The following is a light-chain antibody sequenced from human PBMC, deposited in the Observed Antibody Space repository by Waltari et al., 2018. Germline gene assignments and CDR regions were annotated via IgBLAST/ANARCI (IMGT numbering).Light chain of an antibody. CDR2: AAS. V-gene: IGKV1-39*01. CDR3: QQSYSSPLT. J-gene: IGKJ4*01. Sequence: DIQMTQSPSSLSASVVDRVPMTCRASQNIYTYLTWYQQKPGKAPKVLISAASRLQSGVPPRFSGSGSGTDFTLTISSLQPEDFATYYCQQSYSSPLTFGGGTKVDI. CDR1: QNIYTY.